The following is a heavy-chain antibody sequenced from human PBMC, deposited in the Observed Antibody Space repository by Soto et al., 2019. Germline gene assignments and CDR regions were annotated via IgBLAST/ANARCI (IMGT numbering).Heavy chain of an antibody. CDR3: ARDGTPGWNAQGRSAFDI. V-gene: IGHV4-4*02. CDR1: GGSISSSNW. Sequence: QVQLQESGPGLVKPSGTLSLTCAVSGGSISSSNWWSWVRQPPGKGLEWIGEIYHSGSTNYNPSLKSRVTISADKSKNQFSLKLSSVTAADTAVYYCARDGTPGWNAQGRSAFDIWGQGTMVTVSS. J-gene: IGHJ3*02. CDR2: IYHSGST. D-gene: IGHD1-1*01.